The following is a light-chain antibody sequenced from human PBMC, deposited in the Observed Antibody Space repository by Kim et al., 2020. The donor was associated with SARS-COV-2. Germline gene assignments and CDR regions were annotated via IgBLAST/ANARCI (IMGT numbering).Light chain of an antibody. J-gene: IGKJ2*01. CDR2: AAS. CDR3: QQANSFPRT. CDR1: QDISTW. Sequence: DIQMTQSPSSVSASVGDTVTFSCRASQDISTWLVWYQQRPGKAPKLLISAASTLESGVPSRFSGSGSGTDFTLTISSLQAEDFAIYHCQQANSFPRTFGQGTKLEI. V-gene: IGKV1-12*01.